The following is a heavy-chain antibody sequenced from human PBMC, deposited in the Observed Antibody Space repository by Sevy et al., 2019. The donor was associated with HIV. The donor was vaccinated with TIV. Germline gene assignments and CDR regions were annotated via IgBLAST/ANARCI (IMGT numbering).Heavy chain of an antibody. CDR2: ISAYNGNT. Sequence: ASVKVSCKASGYTFTSYGISWVRQAPGQGLEWMGWISAYNGNTNYAQKLQGRVTMTTDTSTSTAYMELRSLRSDDTAXYYCARDFIVVVPAAMDGGYYYGMDVWGQGTTVTVSS. CDR1: GYTFTSYG. D-gene: IGHD2-2*01. J-gene: IGHJ6*02. CDR3: ARDFIVVVPAAMDGGYYYGMDV. V-gene: IGHV1-18*01.